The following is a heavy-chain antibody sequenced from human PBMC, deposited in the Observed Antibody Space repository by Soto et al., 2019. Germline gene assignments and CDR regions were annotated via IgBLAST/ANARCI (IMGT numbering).Heavy chain of an antibody. CDR1: GYTFTSYG. D-gene: IGHD3-22*01. J-gene: IGHJ4*02. V-gene: IGHV1-18*04. CDR3: ARVVPNYYDSSGYFAIFDY. Sequence: ASVKVSCKASGYTFTSYGISWVRQAPGQGLEWMGWISAYNGNTNYAQKLQGRVTMTRDTSTSTAYMELRSLRSDDTAVYYCARVVPNYYDSSGYFAIFDYWGQGTLVTVSS. CDR2: ISAYNGNT.